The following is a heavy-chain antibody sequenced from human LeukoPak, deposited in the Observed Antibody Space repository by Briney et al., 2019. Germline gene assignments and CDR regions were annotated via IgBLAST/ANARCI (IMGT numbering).Heavy chain of an antibody. CDR3: AREGDNTNFDY. V-gene: IGHV1-8*01. J-gene: IGHJ4*02. D-gene: IGHD1-1*01. Sequence: GASVKVSCKASGYTFTNYDINWVRQATGQGLEWMGWMRPNSGNTGYARKFQGRVTMTRNTSISTAYTELSSLRAEDTALYYGAREGDNTNFDYWGQGTLVTVSS. CDR2: MRPNSGNT. CDR1: GYTFTNYD.